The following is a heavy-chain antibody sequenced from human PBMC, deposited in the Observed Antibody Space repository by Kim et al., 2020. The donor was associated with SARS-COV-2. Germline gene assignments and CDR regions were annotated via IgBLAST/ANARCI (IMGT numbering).Heavy chain of an antibody. CDR2: IYHSGST. D-gene: IGHD3-22*01. V-gene: IGHV4-4*02. Sequence: SETLSLTCAVSGGSISSSNWWSWVRQPPGKGLEWIGEIYHSGSTNYNPSLKSRVTISVDKSKNQFSLKLSSVTAADTAVYYCAAPGSGYNWGYYYYYGMDVWGQGTTVTVSS. J-gene: IGHJ6*02. CDR1: GGSISSSNW. CDR3: AAPGSGYNWGYYYYYGMDV.